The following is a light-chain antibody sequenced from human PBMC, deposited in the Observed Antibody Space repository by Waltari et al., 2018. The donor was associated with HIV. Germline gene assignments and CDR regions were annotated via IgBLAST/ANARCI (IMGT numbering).Light chain of an antibody. CDR3: ATWDNSLRAM. CDR1: HSNIGNNF. V-gene: IGLV1-51*01. J-gene: IGLJ3*02. CDR2: ENN. Sequence: QSVLTQPPSVSAAPGQKVTISCSGSHSNIGNNFVSWYQHLPGTAPKLLIYENNRRPSRIPDRFSATKTGTSATLGITGLQTGDEASYYCATWDNSLRAMFGGGTKLTVL.